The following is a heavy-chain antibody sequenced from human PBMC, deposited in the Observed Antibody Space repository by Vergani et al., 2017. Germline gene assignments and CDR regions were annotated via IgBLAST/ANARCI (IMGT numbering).Heavy chain of an antibody. Sequence: QVQLVQSGAEVKKPGSSVKVSCKASGGTFSSYAISWVRQAPGQGLEWMGRIIPIFGTANYAQKFQGRVTITADESTSTAYMELSSLRSEDTAVYYCARAVDSSGWDGYYYYYYCMDVWGQGTTVTVSS. CDR1: GGTFSSYA. V-gene: IGHV1-69*13. CDR2: IIPIFGTA. CDR3: ARAVDSSGWDGYYYYYYCMDV. J-gene: IGHJ6*02. D-gene: IGHD6-19*01.